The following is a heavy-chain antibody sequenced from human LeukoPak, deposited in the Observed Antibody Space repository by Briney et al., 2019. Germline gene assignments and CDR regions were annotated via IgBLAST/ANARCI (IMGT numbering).Heavy chain of an antibody. CDR3: ASMTSSGWSSNWFDP. CDR2: INPNSGGT. V-gene: IGHV1-2*06. J-gene: IGHJ5*02. CDR1: GYTFTGYY. Sequence: GASVKVSCKASGYTFTGYYMHWVRQAPGQGLEWMGRINPNSGGTNYAQKFQGRVTMTGDTSISTAYMELSRLRSDDTAVYYCASMTSSGWSSNWFDPWGQGTLVTVSS. D-gene: IGHD6-19*01.